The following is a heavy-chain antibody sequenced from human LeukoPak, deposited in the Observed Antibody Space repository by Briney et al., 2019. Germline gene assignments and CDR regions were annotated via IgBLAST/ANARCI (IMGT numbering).Heavy chain of an antibody. Sequence: PGGSLRLSCSASGFTFSSYAMTWVRQPPGKGLEGVSTIRGSGARTSYADSGKGSLTTSRDDSKHTLYLKMNSLRAEDTAVYYCAKVRTMIAVAFDIWGQGTMVTVSS. J-gene: IGHJ3*02. D-gene: IGHD3-22*01. CDR2: IRGSGART. V-gene: IGHV3-23*01. CDR3: AKVRTMIAVAFDI. CDR1: GFTFSSYA.